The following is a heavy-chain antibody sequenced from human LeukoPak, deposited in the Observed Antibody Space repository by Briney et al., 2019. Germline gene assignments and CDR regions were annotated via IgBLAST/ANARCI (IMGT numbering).Heavy chain of an antibody. CDR1: GFTFNTYA. CDR3: ARESGYSCGRFDY. D-gene: IGHD5-18*01. CDR2: ISFDGSNK. V-gene: IGHV3-30*04. Sequence: GRSLRLSCAASGFTFNTYAMHWVRQAPGKGLEWVAVISFDGSNKYYADSVKGRFTISRDNSKNTMYMKMNSLRAEDTAVYYCARESGYSCGRFDYWGQGTLVTVSS. J-gene: IGHJ4*02.